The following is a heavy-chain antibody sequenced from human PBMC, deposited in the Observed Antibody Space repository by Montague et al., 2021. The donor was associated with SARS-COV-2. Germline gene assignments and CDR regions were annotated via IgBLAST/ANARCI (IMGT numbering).Heavy chain of an antibody. CDR1: GGSISRYY. CDR2: IYYSGST. V-gene: IGHV4-59*01. J-gene: IGHJ4*02. D-gene: IGHD3-9*01. CDR3: ARSRENYNILTGYPYYFDS. Sequence: SETLSLTCTVSGGSISRYYWNWIRQPPGKGLEWIAYIYYSGSTNYNPSLKSRVTVSVDTSKNQFSLKLSSVTAADTAVYYCARSRENYNILTGYPYYFDSWGQGTLATVSS.